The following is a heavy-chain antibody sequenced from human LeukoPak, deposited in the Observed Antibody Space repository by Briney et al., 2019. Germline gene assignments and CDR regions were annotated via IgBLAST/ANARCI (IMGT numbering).Heavy chain of an antibody. CDR2: IIPIFGTA. V-gene: IGHV1-69*13. CDR1: GGTFSSYA. CDR3: ARDQDYYDSSGYYSRPFDY. J-gene: IGHJ4*02. D-gene: IGHD3-22*01. Sequence: SVKVSCKASGGTFSSYAISWVRQAPGQGLEWMGGIIPIFGTANYAQKFQGRVTITADESTSTAYMELSSLRSGDTAVYYCARDQDYYDSSGYYSRPFDYWGQGTLVTVSS.